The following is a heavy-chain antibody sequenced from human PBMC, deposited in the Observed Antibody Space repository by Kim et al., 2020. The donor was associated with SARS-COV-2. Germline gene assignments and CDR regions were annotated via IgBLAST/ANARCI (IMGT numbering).Heavy chain of an antibody. CDR2: ISGSGYT. Sequence: GGSLRLSCAASGFTFSSYAMSWVRQAPGKGLEWVSLISGSGYTHYAASVKGRFTISRDNSKNTLSLQMNSLRAEDTAVYYCAKASAVIGLFDYWGQGAL. D-gene: IGHD2-21*01. CDR3: AKASAVIGLFDY. J-gene: IGHJ4*02. CDR1: GFTFSSYA. V-gene: IGHV3-23*01.